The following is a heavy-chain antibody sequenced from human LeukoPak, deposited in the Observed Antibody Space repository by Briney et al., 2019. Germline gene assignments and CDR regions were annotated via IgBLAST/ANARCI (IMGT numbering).Heavy chain of an antibody. CDR2: ISYDGSNK. Sequence: TGRSLRLSCAASGFTFSSYGMHWVRQAPGKGLEWVAVISYDGSNKYYADSVKGRFTISRDNSKNTLYLQMNSLRAEDTAVYYCAKGSDIVVVGYFDYWGQGTLVTVSS. J-gene: IGHJ4*02. CDR1: GFTFSSYG. D-gene: IGHD2-15*01. CDR3: AKGSDIVVVGYFDY. V-gene: IGHV3-30*18.